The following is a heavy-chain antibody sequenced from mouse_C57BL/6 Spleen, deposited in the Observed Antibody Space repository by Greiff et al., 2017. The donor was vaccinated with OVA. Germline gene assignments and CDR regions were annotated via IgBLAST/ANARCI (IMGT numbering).Heavy chain of an antibody. CDR3: TGSKLGHWFDY. D-gene: IGHD4-1*01. Sequence: EVQRVESGGGLVQPGGSMKLSCVASGFTFSNYWMNWVRQSPEKGLEWVAQIRLKSDNYATHYAESVKGRFTISRDDSKSSVYLQMNNLRAEDTGIYYCTGSKLGHWFDYWGQGTTLTVSS. V-gene: IGHV6-3*01. CDR1: GFTFSNYW. CDR2: IRLKSDNYAT. J-gene: IGHJ2*01.